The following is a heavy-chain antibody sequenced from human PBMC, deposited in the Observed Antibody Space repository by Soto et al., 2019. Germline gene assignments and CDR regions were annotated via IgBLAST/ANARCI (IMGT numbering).Heavy chain of an antibody. Sequence: SVKVSCKASGGTFSSYAISWVRQAPGQGLEWMGGIIPIFGTANYAQKFQGRVTITADESTSTAYMELSSLRSEDTAVYYCARDHYDSSGYPNWFDPWGQGTLVTVSS. CDR3: ARDHYDSSGYPNWFDP. D-gene: IGHD3-22*01. CDR2: IIPIFGTA. J-gene: IGHJ5*02. V-gene: IGHV1-69*13. CDR1: GGTFSSYA.